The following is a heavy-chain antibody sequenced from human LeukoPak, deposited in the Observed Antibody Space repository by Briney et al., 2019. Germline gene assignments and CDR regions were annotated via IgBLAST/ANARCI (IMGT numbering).Heavy chain of an antibody. Sequence: PGGFLRLSCAASGFTFSSYWMHWVRQGPGKGLVWVSRIKSDGSSIRYADSVKGRFTISRDNAKNTLYLQMNSLRAEDTAVYACARGNEWSFDYWAQGALVTVSS. V-gene: IGHV3-74*01. CDR1: GFTFSSYW. D-gene: IGHD3-3*01. J-gene: IGHJ4*02. CDR3: ARGNEWSFDY. CDR2: IKSDGSSI.